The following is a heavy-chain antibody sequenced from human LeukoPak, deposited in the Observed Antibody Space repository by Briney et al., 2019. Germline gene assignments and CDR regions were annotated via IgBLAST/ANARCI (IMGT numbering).Heavy chain of an antibody. CDR1: GFSFSVCA. D-gene: IGHD2-21*01. V-gene: IGHV3-30-3*01. CDR2: ISYDGNNK. J-gene: IGHJ4*02. Sequence: GGSLRLSCAASGFSFSVCAMHWVRQAPGKGLEWVATISYDGNNKHYTDSVEGRFTISRDNSKNTLYLQMNSLRAEDTGVYYCAKDRPFLDYWGQGTLVTVSS. CDR3: AKDRPFLDY.